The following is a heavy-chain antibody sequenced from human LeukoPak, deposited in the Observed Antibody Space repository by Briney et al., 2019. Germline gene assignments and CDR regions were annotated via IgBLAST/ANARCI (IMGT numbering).Heavy chain of an antibody. CDR2: MYVSGTT. D-gene: IGHD3-22*01. CDR1: GGSISSYY. V-gene: IGHV4-4*07. CDR3: ASENYYDSSGYSEGLDV. Sequence: SEILSLTCTVSGGSISSYYWTWVRQPAGKGLEWIGRMYVSGTTNYNPSLKSRVTMSVDTSKNQFSLKLTSVTAADTAVYYCASENYYDSSGYSEGLDVWGQGTTVTVSS. J-gene: IGHJ6*02.